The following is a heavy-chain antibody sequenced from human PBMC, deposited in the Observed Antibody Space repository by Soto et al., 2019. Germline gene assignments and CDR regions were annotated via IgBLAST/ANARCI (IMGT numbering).Heavy chain of an antibody. CDR2: IIPIFGTA. D-gene: IGHD3-16*02. J-gene: IGHJ5*02. Sequence: QVQLVQSGAEVKKPGSSVKVSCKASGGTFSSYAISWVRQAPGQGLEWMGGIIPIFGTANYAQKFQGRVTITAAEPTSTAYMELSSVRSEDTAVYYCARVISLVPSLRGWFDPWGQGTLVTVSS. CDR3: ARVISLVPSLRGWFDP. V-gene: IGHV1-69*12. CDR1: GGTFSSYA.